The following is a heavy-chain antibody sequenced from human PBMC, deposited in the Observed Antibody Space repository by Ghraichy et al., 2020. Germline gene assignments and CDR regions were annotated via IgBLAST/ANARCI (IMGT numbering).Heavy chain of an antibody. CDR3: AKDRDSSGYYLFEY. D-gene: IGHD3-22*01. Sequence: GGSLRLSCVASGFTFSSYAMSWVRQAPGKGLEWVSVISASGGSTYYADSVKGRFTISRDNSKNTLYLQMNSLRAEDTAVYHCAKDRDSSGYYLFEYRGQGTLVTVSS. CDR2: ISASGGST. J-gene: IGHJ4*02. V-gene: IGHV3-23*01. CDR1: GFTFSSYA.